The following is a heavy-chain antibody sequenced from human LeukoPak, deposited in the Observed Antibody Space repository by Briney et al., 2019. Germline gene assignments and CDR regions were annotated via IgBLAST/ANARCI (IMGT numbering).Heavy chain of an antibody. CDR1: GGSIISGDYC. J-gene: IGHJ3*02. CDR3: ARAGVVPAAINRAFDI. D-gene: IGHD2-2*02. CDR2: IYHNGDT. Sequence: PSETLSLTCIVSGGSIISGDYCWTWIRQPPGKGLEWIGYIYHNGDTYYNPSLRSRVSISVDTSKNQFSLKLTSVTAADTAVYYCARAGVVPAAINRAFDIWGQGSLVTVSS. V-gene: IGHV4-30-4*08.